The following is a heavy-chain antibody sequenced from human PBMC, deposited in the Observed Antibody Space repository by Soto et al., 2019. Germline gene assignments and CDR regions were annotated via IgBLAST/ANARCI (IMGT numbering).Heavy chain of an antibody. V-gene: IGHV1-18*04. D-gene: IGHD2-15*01. CDR2: ISAYNGDT. CDR1: GYTFTNYG. J-gene: IGHJ4*02. CDR3: ARGPTGGLRGGVSY. Sequence: AAVKVSCKTSGYTFTNYGITWVRQAPGQGLKWMGWISAYNGDTNYAQKFQGRVIMTTDTSTTTAYMELRSLRSDDTAVYYCARGPTGGLRGGVSYWGQGTLVTVSS.